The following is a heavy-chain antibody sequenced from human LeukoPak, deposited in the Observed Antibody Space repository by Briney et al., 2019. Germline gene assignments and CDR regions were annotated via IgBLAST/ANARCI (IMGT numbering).Heavy chain of an antibody. J-gene: IGHJ4*02. CDR3: AKDGGLWVSAHWGDS. D-gene: IGHD7-27*01. CDR1: GFTFSIYT. Sequence: GGSLRLSCAASGFTFSIYTMSWVRQAPGKGLEWVSTITTSDGNTYYADSVKGRFTVSRDNSKNTLFLQMNSLRAEDTAVYYCAKDGGLWVSAHWGDSWGRGTLVTVSS. V-gene: IGHV3-23*01. CDR2: ITTSDGNT.